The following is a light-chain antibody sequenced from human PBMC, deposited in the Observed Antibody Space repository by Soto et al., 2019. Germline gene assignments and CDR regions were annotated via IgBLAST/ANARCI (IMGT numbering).Light chain of an antibody. V-gene: IGKV3-20*01. CDR3: QQYGSSPGT. CDR1: QSVSSN. CDR2: GAS. Sequence: EIVMTQSPATLSVNPGERATLSCRASQSVSSNLAWYQQKPGQAPRLLIYGASSRATGIPDRFSGSGSGTDFTLTISRVEPEDFAVYYCQQYGSSPGTFGQGTKVDIK. J-gene: IGKJ1*01.